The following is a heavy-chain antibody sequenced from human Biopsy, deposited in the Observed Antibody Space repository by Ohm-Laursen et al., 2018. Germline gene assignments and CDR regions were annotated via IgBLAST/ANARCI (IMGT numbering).Heavy chain of an antibody. CDR2: IYYSGTT. CDR3: ARDDAVTVNRGLYY. Sequence: SQTLSLTCIVSGGSISSYYWNWIRQPPGKGLEWIGYIYYSGTTDYSPSLKSRVTISIDKSKNQFFLKLISVTAEDTAVYYCARDDAVTVNRGLYYWGQGALVTVSS. J-gene: IGHJ4*02. V-gene: IGHV4-59*01. CDR1: GGSISSYY. D-gene: IGHD2-21*02.